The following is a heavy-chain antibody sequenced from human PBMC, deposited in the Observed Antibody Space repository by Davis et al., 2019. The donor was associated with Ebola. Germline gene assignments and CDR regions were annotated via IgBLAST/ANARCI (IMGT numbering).Heavy chain of an antibody. Sequence: ASVKVSCKVSGYTLTELSMHWVRQAPGKGLEWMGGFDPEDGETIYAQKFQGRVTMTEDTSTDTAYMELSSLRSEDTAVYYCATDSGTTGCYYYYGMDVWGQGTTVTVSS. CDR3: ATDSGTTGCYYYYGMDV. V-gene: IGHV1-24*01. D-gene: IGHD1-26*01. CDR2: FDPEDGET. CDR1: GYTLTELS. J-gene: IGHJ6*02.